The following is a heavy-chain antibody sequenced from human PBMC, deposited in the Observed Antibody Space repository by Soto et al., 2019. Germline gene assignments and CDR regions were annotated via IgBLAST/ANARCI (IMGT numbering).Heavy chain of an antibody. V-gene: IGHV4-59*01. CDR3: GRGGVNWFDP. Sequence: PSETLSLTCTVSGGSISSSYWSWIRQPPGKGLEWIGYVYFTGVTNYYPSLRSRVTMSVDTSKNQFSLKLSSVTAADTAVYFCGRGGVNWFDPWGQGTLVTVSS. CDR1: GGSISSSY. J-gene: IGHJ5*02. D-gene: IGHD3-16*01. CDR2: VYFTGVT.